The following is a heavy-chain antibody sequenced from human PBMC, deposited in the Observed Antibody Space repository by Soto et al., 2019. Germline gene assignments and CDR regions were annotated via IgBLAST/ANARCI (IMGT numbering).Heavy chain of an antibody. D-gene: IGHD3-9*01. CDR3: ARAPYDILTGYYPGLTTYFDY. Sequence: GGSLRLSCAASGFTFSSYGMHWVRQAPGKGLEWVAVIWYDGSNKYYADSVKGRFTISRDNSKNTLYLQMNSLRAEDTAVYYCARAPYDILTGYYPGLTTYFDYWGQGTLVTVSS. CDR1: GFTFSSYG. CDR2: IWYDGSNK. J-gene: IGHJ4*02. V-gene: IGHV3-33*01.